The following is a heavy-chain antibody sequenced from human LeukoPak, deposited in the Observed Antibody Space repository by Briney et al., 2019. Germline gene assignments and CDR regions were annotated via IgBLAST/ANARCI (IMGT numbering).Heavy chain of an antibody. CDR3: ARRLAGTEDY. J-gene: IGHJ4*02. D-gene: IGHD6-13*01. CDR2: IYYSGST. CDR1: GGSISSSSYY. V-gene: IGHV4-39*01. Sequence: HSETLSLTCTVSGGSISSSSYYWGWIRQPPGKGLEWIRSIYYSGSTYYNPSLKSRVTISVDTSKNQFSLKLTSVTPADTAVYYCARRLAGTEDYWGQGTLVTVSS.